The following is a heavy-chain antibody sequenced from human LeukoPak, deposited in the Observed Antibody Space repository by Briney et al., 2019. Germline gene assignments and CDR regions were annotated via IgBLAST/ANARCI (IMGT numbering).Heavy chain of an antibody. CDR2: ISSSSSYI. V-gene: IGHV3-21*01. D-gene: IGHD2-8*02. CDR1: GFTFSSYS. CDR3: ARAGGPDY. J-gene: IGHJ4*02. Sequence: EAGGSLRLSCAASGFTFSSYSMNWVRQAPGKGLEWVSSISSSSSYIYYADSVKGRFAISRDNAKNSLYLQMNSPRAEDTAVYYCARAGGPDYWGQGTLVTVSS.